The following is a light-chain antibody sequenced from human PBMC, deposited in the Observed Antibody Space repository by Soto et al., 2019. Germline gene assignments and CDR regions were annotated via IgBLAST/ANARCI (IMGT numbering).Light chain of an antibody. J-gene: IGKJ3*01. Sequence: DIQMTQSPSSLSASVGDRVTITCQASHDITSYLNWYQHKPGKAPKLLIYDASILEAGVPSRFSVSGSWTDFTFSISSQQPEDVATYYCQKCDYLPIFGPGTTVDFK. CDR3: QKCDYLPI. CDR1: HDITSY. V-gene: IGKV1-33*01. CDR2: DAS.